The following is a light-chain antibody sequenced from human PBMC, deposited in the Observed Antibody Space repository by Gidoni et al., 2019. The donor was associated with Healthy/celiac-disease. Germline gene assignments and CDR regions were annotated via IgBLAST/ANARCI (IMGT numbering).Light chain of an antibody. Sequence: DIVMIQSPDSLAVSLGERATIHCKSSQSVLYSSNNKNYLAWYQQKPGQPPKLLIYWASTRESGVPDRFSGSGSGTDFTLTISSLQAEDVAVYYCQQYYSTPQTFGQGTKLEIK. CDR2: WAS. J-gene: IGKJ2*01. V-gene: IGKV4-1*01. CDR3: QQYYSTPQT. CDR1: QSVLYSSNNKNY.